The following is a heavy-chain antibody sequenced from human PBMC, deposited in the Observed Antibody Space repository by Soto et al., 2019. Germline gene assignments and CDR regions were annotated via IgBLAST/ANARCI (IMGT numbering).Heavy chain of an antibody. J-gene: IGHJ6*02. Sequence: SETLSLTCTVSGGSISSSSYYWGWIRQPPGKGLEWIGSIYYSGSTYYNPSLKSRVTISVDTSKNQFSLKLSSVTAADTAVFYCARLDDTAMVTYDYYGMDVWGQGTTVTVSS. CDR3: ARLDDTAMVTYDYYGMDV. CDR2: IYYSGST. CDR1: GGSISSSSYY. V-gene: IGHV4-39*01. D-gene: IGHD5-18*01.